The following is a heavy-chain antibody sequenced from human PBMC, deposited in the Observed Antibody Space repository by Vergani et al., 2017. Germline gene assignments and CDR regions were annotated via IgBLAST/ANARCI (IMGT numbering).Heavy chain of an antibody. Sequence: EVQLVESGGGLVKPGGSLRLSCAASGFTFSSYSMNWVRQAPGKGLEWVSYISSSSSYIYYADSVKGRFTISRDHAKNSLYLQMNSLRAEDTAVYYGARGGERWGPTLVTPNFGYWGQGTLVTVSS. V-gene: IGHV3-21*01. J-gene: IGHJ4*02. CDR3: ARGGERWGPTLVTPNFGY. D-gene: IGHD4-23*01. CDR1: GFTFSSYS. CDR2: ISSSSSYI.